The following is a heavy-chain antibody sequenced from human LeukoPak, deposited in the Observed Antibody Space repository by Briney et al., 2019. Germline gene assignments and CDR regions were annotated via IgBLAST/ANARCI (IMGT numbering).Heavy chain of an antibody. Sequence: SQTLSLTCAISGDSVSSNSAAWNWIRQSPSRSLECLGRTYYRSKWYNDYAVSVKSRITINPDTSKNQFSLQLNSVTPEDTAVYYCARDLCSSTSCHTYYYYYYMDVWGKGTTVTVSS. CDR2: TYYRSKWYN. CDR3: ARDLCSSTSCHTYYYYYYMDV. CDR1: GDSVSSNSAA. V-gene: IGHV6-1*01. D-gene: IGHD2-2*01. J-gene: IGHJ6*03.